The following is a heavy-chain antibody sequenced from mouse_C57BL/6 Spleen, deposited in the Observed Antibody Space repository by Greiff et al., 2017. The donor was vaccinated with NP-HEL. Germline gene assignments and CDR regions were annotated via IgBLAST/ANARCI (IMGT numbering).Heavy chain of an antibody. CDR3: ARPYGYDEGYFDY. J-gene: IGHJ2*01. Sequence: EVHLVESGGDLVKPGGSLKLSCAASGFTFSSYGMSWVRQTPDKRLEWVATISSGGSYTYYPDSVKGRFTISRDNAKNTLYLQMSSLKSEDTAMYYCARPYGYDEGYFDYWGQGTTLTVSS. CDR2: ISSGGSYT. CDR1: GFTFSSYG. V-gene: IGHV5-6*01. D-gene: IGHD2-2*01.